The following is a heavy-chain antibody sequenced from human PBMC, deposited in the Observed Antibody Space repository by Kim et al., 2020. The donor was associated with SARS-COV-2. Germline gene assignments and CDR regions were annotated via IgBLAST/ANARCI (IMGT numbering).Heavy chain of an antibody. D-gene: IGHD3-10*01. Sequence: SETLSLTCTVSGGSISSSSYYWGWIRQPPGKGLEWIGSIYYSGSTYYNPSLKSRVTISVDTSKNQFSLKLSSVTAADTAVYYCARGSGALGGHTPINDYWGQGTLVTVSS. J-gene: IGHJ4*02. CDR1: GGSISSSSYY. CDR2: IYYSGST. CDR3: ARGSGALGGHTPINDY. V-gene: IGHV4-39*07.